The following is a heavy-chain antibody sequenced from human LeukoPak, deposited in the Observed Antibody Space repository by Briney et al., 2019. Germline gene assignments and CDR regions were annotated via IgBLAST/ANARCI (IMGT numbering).Heavy chain of an antibody. V-gene: IGHV3-30-3*01. CDR2: ISYDGSNK. CDR1: GFTFSSYA. CDR3: ARDQHSGSSFDY. Sequence: QPGRSLRLSCAASGFTFSSYAMHWVRQAPGKGLEWVAVISYDGSNKYYADSVKGRFTISRDNSKNTLYLQMNSLRAEDTAVYYCARDQHSGSSFDYWGQGTLVTVSS. J-gene: IGHJ4*02. D-gene: IGHD1-26*01.